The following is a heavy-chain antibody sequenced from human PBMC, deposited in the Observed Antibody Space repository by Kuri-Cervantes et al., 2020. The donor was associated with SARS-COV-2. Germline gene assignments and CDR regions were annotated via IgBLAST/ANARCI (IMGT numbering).Heavy chain of an antibody. Sequence: GESLKISCAGSGFTVANYYMSWVRQAPGKGLEWVSILYGGDKTDYADSVKGRFTISRDNSKNTLLLQMDNLRADDTAVYYCARDRDSNGWLGAYDIWGQGTMVTVSS. CDR2: LYGGDKT. V-gene: IGHV3-53*01. D-gene: IGHD6-19*01. CDR3: ARDRDSNGWLGAYDI. J-gene: IGHJ3*02. CDR1: GFTVANYY.